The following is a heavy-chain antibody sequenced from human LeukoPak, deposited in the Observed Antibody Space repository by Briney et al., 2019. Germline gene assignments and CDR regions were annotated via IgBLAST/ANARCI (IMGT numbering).Heavy chain of an antibody. J-gene: IGHJ4*02. Sequence: SETLSLTCAVYGGSFSGYYWSWIRQPPGKGLEWIGEINHSGSTNYNPSLKSRVTISVDTSKNQFSLKLSSVTAADRAVYYCARGTVRDIVVVPAAIPFDYWGQGTLVTVSS. CDR2: INHSGST. CDR1: GGSFSGYY. CDR3: ARGTVRDIVVVPAAIPFDY. V-gene: IGHV4-34*01. D-gene: IGHD2-2*02.